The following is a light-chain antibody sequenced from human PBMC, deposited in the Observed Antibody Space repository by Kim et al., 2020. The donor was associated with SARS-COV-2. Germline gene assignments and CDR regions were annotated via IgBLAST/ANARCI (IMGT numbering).Light chain of an antibody. Sequence: DGAMTQSPLVLPVTLGQPASISCRSGQSLVHSDGNTYLNWLQQRPGHSPRRLIYKVSDRDSGVPDRFSGSGSGTDFTLKISRVEAELVGVYYCLPGTRWPFTFAQGTKLQI. J-gene: IGKJ2*01. CDR3: LPGTRWPFT. CDR1: QSLVHSDGNTY. CDR2: KVS. V-gene: IGKV2-30*02.